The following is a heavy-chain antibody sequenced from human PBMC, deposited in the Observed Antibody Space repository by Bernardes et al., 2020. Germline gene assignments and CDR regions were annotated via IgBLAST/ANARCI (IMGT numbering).Heavy chain of an antibody. CDR2: ISYSSSYV. Sequence: GGSLRLSCTASGFTFSTYSMNWVRLAPGKGLEWVSSISYSSSYVWYADSVKGRFTISRDNSKNTLYLQMNSLRAEDTAVYYCAKEKEYSGDLDYFDYWGQGTLVTVSS. CDR1: GFTFSTYS. V-gene: IGHV3-21*04. CDR3: AKEKEYSGDLDYFDY. J-gene: IGHJ4*02. D-gene: IGHD1-26*01.